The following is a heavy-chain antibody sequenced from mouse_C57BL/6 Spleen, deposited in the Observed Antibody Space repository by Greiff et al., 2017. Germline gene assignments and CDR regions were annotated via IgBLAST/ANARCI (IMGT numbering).Heavy chain of an antibody. CDR2: INPGSGGT. J-gene: IGHJ3*01. Sequence: VQLQQSGAELVRPGTSVKVSCKASGYAFTNYLIEWVKQRPGQGLERIGVINPGSGGTNYNEKFKGKATLTADKSSSTAYMQLSSLTSEDSAVYFCARINYGSSYGFAYWGQGTLVTVSA. V-gene: IGHV1-54*01. CDR1: GYAFTNYL. D-gene: IGHD1-1*01. CDR3: ARINYGSSYGFAY.